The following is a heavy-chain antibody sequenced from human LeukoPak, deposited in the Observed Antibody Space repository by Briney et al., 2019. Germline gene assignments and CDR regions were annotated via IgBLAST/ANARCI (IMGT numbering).Heavy chain of an antibody. CDR1: GFTFDDYA. CDR2: ISWNSGRI. V-gene: IGHV3-9*01. CDR3: AKAPKALLWFGELYFDY. J-gene: IGHJ4*02. D-gene: IGHD3-10*01. Sequence: GGSLRLSCAASGFTFDDYAMHWVRQAPGKGLEWVSGISWNSGRIGYADSVKGRFTISRDNAKNSLYLQMNSLRAEDTALYYCAKAPKALLWFGELYFDYWGQGTLVTVSS.